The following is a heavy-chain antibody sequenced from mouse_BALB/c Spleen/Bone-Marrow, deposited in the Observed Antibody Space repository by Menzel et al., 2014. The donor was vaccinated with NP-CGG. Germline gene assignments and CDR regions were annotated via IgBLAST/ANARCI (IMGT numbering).Heavy chain of an antibody. CDR2: VNPNNGGT. J-gene: IGHJ4*01. CDR1: GYSFTGYY. Sequence: EVQLQQSGPDLVKPGASLKISCKASGYSFTGYYMYWLKQSHGKSLEWIGRVNPNNGGTTYNQKFKDKAILTVDKSSTIAYMELRSLTSEDSAVYYCARDAMHYWGQGTSVTVSS. V-gene: IGHV1-18*01. CDR3: ARDAMHY.